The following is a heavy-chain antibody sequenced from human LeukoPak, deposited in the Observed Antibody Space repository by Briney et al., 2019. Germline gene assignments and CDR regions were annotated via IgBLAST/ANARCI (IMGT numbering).Heavy chain of an antibody. CDR3: ARAGGSGLIDY. Sequence: SETLSLTCTVSGGSISSSSYYWGWIRQPPGTGLEWLGSMYYSGSTYYNPSLKSRVTISINTSKNQFSLKLTSVTAADTAVYYCARAGGSGLIDYWGQGTLVTVSS. D-gene: IGHD6-19*01. CDR2: MYYSGST. J-gene: IGHJ4*02. V-gene: IGHV4-39*07. CDR1: GGSISSSSYY.